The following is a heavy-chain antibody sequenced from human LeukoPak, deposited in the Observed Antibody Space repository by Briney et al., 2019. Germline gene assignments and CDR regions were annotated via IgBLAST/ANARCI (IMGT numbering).Heavy chain of an antibody. CDR1: GFTFSNAW. CDR3: TTDFWSGYDYDAFDI. D-gene: IGHD5-12*01. CDR2: IKSKTDGGTT. J-gene: IGHJ3*02. Sequence: PGGSLRLSCAASGFTFSNAWMSWVRQAPGKGLEWVGRIKSKTDGGTTDYAAPVKGRFTISRDDSKNTLYLQMNSLKTEDTAVYYCTTDFWSGYDYDAFDIWGQGTMVTVSS. V-gene: IGHV3-15*01.